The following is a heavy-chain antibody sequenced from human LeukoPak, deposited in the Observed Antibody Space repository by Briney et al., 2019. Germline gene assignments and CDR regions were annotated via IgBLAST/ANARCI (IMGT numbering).Heavy chain of an antibody. V-gene: IGHV4-61*09. D-gene: IGHD5/OR15-5a*01. J-gene: IGHJ6*03. CDR3: ARGSVGGGNYYNYYMDV. CDR1: GGSIRSGRYY. CDR2: FYTSGST. Sequence: SETLSLTCTVSGGSIRSGRYYWSWIRQPAGKGPEWIGHFYTSGSTNYNPSLKSRVTISGDTSKNQFSLKLNSVTAADTAVYYCARGSVGGGNYYNYYMDVWGKGTTVTVSS.